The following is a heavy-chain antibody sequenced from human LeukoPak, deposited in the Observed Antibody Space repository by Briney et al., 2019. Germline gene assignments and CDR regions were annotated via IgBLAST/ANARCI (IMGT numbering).Heavy chain of an antibody. V-gene: IGHV4-61*02. CDR2: MYTSGST. Sequence: SETLSLTCTVSGGSINIGTYYWSWIRQPAGKGLEWIGRMYTSGSTNYNPSLKSRVTISVDTSKNQFSLKLSSVTAADTAVYYCARATYYYDSIGYRIMPSHFNYWGQGTLVTVSS. D-gene: IGHD3-22*01. J-gene: IGHJ4*02. CDR3: ARATYYYDSIGYRIMPSHFNY. CDR1: GGSINIGTYY.